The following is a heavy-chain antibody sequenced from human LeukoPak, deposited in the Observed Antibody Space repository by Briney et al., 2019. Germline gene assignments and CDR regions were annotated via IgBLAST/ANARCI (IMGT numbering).Heavy chain of an antibody. CDR1: GFTFSSYD. Sequence: GGSLRLSCAASGFTFSSYDMHWVRQATGKGLEWVSAIGTAGDTYYPGSVKGRFTISRENAKNSLYLQMNSLRAGDTAVYYCARVGTQGYLDYWGQGTLVTVSS. D-gene: IGHD2-15*01. J-gene: IGHJ4*02. V-gene: IGHV3-13*01. CDR3: ARVGTQGYLDY. CDR2: IGTAGDT.